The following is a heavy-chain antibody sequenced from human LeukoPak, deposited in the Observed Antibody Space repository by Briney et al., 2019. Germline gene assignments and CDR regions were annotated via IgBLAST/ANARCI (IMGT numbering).Heavy chain of an antibody. CDR3: AREAVVTRDAFDI. CDR1: GFTVSSNY. Sequence: PGGSLRLSCAASGFTVSSNYMSWVRQAPGKGLEWVSVIYSGGSTYYADSVKGRFTISGDNSKNTLYLQMNSLRAEDTAVYYCAREAVVTRDAFDIWGQGTMVTVSS. CDR2: IYSGGST. J-gene: IGHJ3*02. D-gene: IGHD2-21*02. V-gene: IGHV3-66*01.